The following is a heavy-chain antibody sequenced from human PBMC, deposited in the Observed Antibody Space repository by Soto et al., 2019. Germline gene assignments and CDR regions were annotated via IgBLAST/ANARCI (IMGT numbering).Heavy chain of an antibody. J-gene: IGHJ4*02. D-gene: IGHD1-1*01. CDR2: IIPIFGTA. CDR3: ARDRSTGTVSGFDY. CDR1: GGTFSSYA. Sequence: GASVKVSCKASGGTFSSYAISWVRQAPGQGLEWMGGIIPIFGTANYAQKFQGRVTITADESTSTAYMELSSLRSEDTAVYYCARDRSTGTVSGFDYWGQGTLVTVSS. V-gene: IGHV1-69*13.